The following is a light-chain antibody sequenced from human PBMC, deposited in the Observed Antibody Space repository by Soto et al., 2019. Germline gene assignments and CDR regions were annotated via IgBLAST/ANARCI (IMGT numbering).Light chain of an antibody. V-gene: IGKV3-20*01. CDR2: SGV. CDR1: QSVTSN. CDR3: QQYGSSPWT. Sequence: EIVMTQSPATLSVSPGERATLSCRASQSVTSNLAWYQQKPGRAPRLLIYSGVTRPTGIPDRFSASGSGTDFALTISRLEPEDFAVYYCQQYGSSPWTFGQGTKVDIK. J-gene: IGKJ1*01.